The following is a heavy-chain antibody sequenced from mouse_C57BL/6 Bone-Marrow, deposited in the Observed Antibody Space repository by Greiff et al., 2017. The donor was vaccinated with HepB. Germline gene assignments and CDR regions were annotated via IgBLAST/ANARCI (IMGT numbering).Heavy chain of an antibody. Sequence: VQLQESGAELARPGASVKLSCTASGYTFTSYGISWVKQGTGQGLEWIGEIYPRTGNTYYNEKFKGKVTLTVAKSSSTVYMELRSLTSEDSAVYFCARDLDYCGSSYDDWGTGTTLTVSS. J-gene: IGHJ2*01. V-gene: IGHV1-81*01. CDR1: GYTFTSYG. CDR3: ARDLDYCGSSYDD. D-gene: IGHD1-1*01. CDR2: IYPRTGNT.